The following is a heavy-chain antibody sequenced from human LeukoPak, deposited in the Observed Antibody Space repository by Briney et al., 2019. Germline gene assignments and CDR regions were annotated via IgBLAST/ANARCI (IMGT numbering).Heavy chain of an antibody. CDR3: AKRGSSSGSLRGGFDQ. D-gene: IGHD6-19*01. CDR2: SASSGNT. Sequence: PGGSLRLSCAASGFTFSSYGMSWVRQAPGKGLEWVSGSASSGNTYYADSVKGRFTISRDNSKNTLYLQMSSLRADDTAVYYCAKRGSSSGSLRGGFDQWGQGTLVTVSS. J-gene: IGHJ4*02. CDR1: GFTFSSYG. V-gene: IGHV3-23*01.